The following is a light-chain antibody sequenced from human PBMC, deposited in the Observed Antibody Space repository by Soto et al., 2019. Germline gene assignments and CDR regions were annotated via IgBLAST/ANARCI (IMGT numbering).Light chain of an antibody. J-gene: IGLJ1*01. Sequence: QSALTQPASVSGSPGQSITISCTGTSSDVGAYNYVSWYQHHPGKAPKLMIHEVSDRPSGVSTRFSGSKSGHTASLTISGLQAEDEADYYCSSYTSSSTYVFGTGTKVIVL. CDR3: SSYTSSSTYV. CDR2: EVS. CDR1: SSDVGAYNY. V-gene: IGLV2-14*01.